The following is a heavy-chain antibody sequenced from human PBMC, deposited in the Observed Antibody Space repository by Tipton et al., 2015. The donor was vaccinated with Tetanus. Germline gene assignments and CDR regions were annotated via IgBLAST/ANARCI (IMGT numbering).Heavy chain of an antibody. V-gene: IGHV4-59*01. CDR2: IYYSGST. CDR1: GGSISSYY. D-gene: IGHD2/OR15-2a*01. CDR3: AREDYFDISAFDI. Sequence: TLSLTCTVSGGSISSYYWSWIRQPPGKGLEWIGYIYYSGSTNYNPSLKSRVTISVDTSKNQFSLKLSSVTAADTAVYYCAREDYFDISAFDIWGQGTMVTVSS. J-gene: IGHJ3*02.